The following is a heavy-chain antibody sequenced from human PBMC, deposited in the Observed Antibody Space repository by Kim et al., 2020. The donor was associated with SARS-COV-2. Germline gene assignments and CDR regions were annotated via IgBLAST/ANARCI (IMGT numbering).Heavy chain of an antibody. CDR3: ARAIMLPYAFDI. J-gene: IGHJ3*02. CDR1: GGTFSSYA. V-gene: IGHV1-69*13. Sequence: SVKVSCKASGGTFSSYAISWVRQAPGQGLEWMGGIIPIFGTANYAQKFQGRVTITADESTSTAYMELSSMRSEDTAVYYWARAIMLPYAFDIWGQGTMVTVSS. CDR2: IIPIFGTA. D-gene: IGHD2-8*01.